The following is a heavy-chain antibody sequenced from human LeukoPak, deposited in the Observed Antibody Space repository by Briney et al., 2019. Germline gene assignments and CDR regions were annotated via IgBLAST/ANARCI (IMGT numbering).Heavy chain of an antibody. CDR1: GFTFSSYA. J-gene: IGHJ4*02. V-gene: IGHV3-23*01. CDR3: AKGYVGATTCLDY. CDR2: ISGSGGST. Sequence: GGSLSLSCAASGFTFSSYAMSWVRQAPGKGLEWVSAISGSGGSTYYADSVKGRFTISRDNSKNTLYLQMNSLRAEDTAVYYCAKGYVGATTCLDYWGQGTLVTVSS. D-gene: IGHD1-26*01.